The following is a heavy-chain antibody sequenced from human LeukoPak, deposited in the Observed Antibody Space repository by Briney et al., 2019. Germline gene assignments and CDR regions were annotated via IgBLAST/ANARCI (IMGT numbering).Heavy chain of an antibody. D-gene: IGHD2-15*01. V-gene: IGHV4-34*01. CDR2: INHSGST. CDR3: ARVRYGGSPDY. J-gene: IGHJ4*02. CDR1: GGSFSGYY. Sequence: SETLSLTCAVYGGSFSGYYWSWIRQPPGKGLEWIGEINHSGSTNYNPSLKSRVTISVDTSKNQFSLKLSSVTAADTAVYYCARVRYGGSPDYWGQGTLVTVSS.